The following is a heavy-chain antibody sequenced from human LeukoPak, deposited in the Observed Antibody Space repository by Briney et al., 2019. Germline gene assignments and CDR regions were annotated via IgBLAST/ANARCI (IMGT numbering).Heavy chain of an antibody. CDR2: IIPIFGTA. Sequence: SVKVSCKASGYTFTSYAMNWVRQAPGQGLEWMGGIIPIFGTANYAQKFQGRVTITADESTSTAYMELSSLRSEDTAVYYCARVTGTTWSYYYGMDVWGQGTTVTVSS. V-gene: IGHV1-69*13. CDR1: GYTFTSYA. J-gene: IGHJ6*02. D-gene: IGHD1-7*01. CDR3: ARVTGTTWSYYYGMDV.